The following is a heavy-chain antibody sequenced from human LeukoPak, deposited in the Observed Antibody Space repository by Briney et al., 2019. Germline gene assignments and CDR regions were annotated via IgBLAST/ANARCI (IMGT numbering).Heavy chain of an antibody. CDR1: GFTFSSYA. CDR3: AKDGGITMVRGVHYMDV. V-gene: IGHV3-23*01. D-gene: IGHD3-10*01. Sequence: PGGSLRLSCAASGFTFSSYAMSWVRQAPGKGLEWVSAISGSGGSTYYADSVKGRFTISRDNSKNTLYLQMNSLRAEDTAVYYCAKDGGITMVRGVHYMDVWGKGTTVTVSS. J-gene: IGHJ6*03. CDR2: ISGSGGST.